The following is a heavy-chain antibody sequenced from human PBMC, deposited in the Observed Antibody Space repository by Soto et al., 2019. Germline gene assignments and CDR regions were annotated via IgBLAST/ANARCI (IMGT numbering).Heavy chain of an antibody. CDR2: ISSNGGTT. Sequence: EVQLAESGGGMVQPGGSLRLSCVASGFTFSSYAMHWVRQAPGKGLEYVSSISSNGGTTYYGNSVKGRFTISRDNSKNTLYLQMGSLRAEDMAVYYCVRRVSGNYDYWGQATLVTVSS. CDR1: GFTFSSYA. D-gene: IGHD1-7*01. CDR3: VRRVSGNYDY. V-gene: IGHV3-64*01. J-gene: IGHJ4*02.